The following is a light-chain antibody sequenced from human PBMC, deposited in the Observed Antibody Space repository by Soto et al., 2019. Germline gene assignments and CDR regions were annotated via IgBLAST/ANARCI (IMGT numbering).Light chain of an antibody. CDR3: EQYGSSPVT. Sequence: EMVLTQSPGTMSLSPGERATLSCRASQSVSSSYLAWYQQKPGQAPRLLIYGASSRATGIPDRFNGSGSGTDFTVNISRLEPEDFAVYYFEQYGSSPVTFGKGTKVEIK. V-gene: IGKV3-20*01. CDR2: GAS. CDR1: QSVSSSY. J-gene: IGKJ1*01.